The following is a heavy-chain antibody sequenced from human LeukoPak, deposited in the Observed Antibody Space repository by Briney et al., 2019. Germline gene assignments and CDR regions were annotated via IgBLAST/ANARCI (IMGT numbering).Heavy chain of an antibody. D-gene: IGHD3-3*01. V-gene: IGHV3-66*01. CDR3: ARGNDFWSGYCRH. Sequence: AGGPLRLSCAASGFTVNDYYMSWVRQPPGKGLQWVSLIYSGGSSYYADSVKGRFTISRDNSKNTLYLQMNSLRAEDTAVYYCARGNDFWSGYCRHWGQGTLVTVSS. CDR2: IYSGGSS. J-gene: IGHJ4*02. CDR1: GFTVNDYY.